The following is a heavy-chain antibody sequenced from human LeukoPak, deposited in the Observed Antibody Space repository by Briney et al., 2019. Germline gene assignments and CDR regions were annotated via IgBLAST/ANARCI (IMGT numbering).Heavy chain of an antibody. Sequence: SETLSLTCTVSGDSITSYYCNWVRQSPEKGLEWIGYIHHTGKNYYNPSLKSRITMSVDTSKSQFFLKLSSVTAADTAVYYCAKWHERLLAFDSWGQGTLVTVSS. V-gene: IGHV4-59*01. CDR3: AKWHERLLAFDS. CDR2: IHHTGKN. CDR1: GDSITSYY. D-gene: IGHD1-1*01. J-gene: IGHJ4*02.